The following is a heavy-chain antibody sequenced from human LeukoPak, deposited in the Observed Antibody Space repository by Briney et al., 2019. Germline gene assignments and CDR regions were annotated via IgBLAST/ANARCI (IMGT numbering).Heavy chain of an antibody. V-gene: IGHV3-21*01. CDR3: ARDKPLGSFDY. J-gene: IGHJ4*02. Sequence: GGSLRLSCAASGFTFSSYSMNWVRQAPGMGLEWVSSISSSSSYIYYADSVKGRFTISRDNAKNSLYLQMNSLRAEDTAVYYCARDKPLGSFDYWGQGTLVTVSS. CDR2: ISSSSSYI. CDR1: GFTFSSYS. D-gene: IGHD1-14*01.